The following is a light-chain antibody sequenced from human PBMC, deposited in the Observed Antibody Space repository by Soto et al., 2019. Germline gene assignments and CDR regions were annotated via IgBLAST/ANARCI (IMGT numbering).Light chain of an antibody. CDR2: LAS. CDR1: QSISTY. Sequence: DIQMTQSPSSLSASVGDRVTITCRAAQSISTYLNWYQQKPGKAPKLLIYLASSLHSGVPSRFSGFGYETDFTLTINNLQPEDFATYYCQQYNSYFGGGTKVDIK. V-gene: IGKV1-39*01. J-gene: IGKJ4*01. CDR3: QQYNSY.